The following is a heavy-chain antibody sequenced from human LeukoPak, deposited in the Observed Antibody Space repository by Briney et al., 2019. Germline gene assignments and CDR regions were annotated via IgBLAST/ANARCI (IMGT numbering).Heavy chain of an antibody. V-gene: IGHV4-31*03. CDR2: IYYSGST. D-gene: IGHD2-2*02. J-gene: IGHJ5*02. Sequence: SETLSLTCTVSGGSFSSGGYYWSWIRQHPGKGLEWIGYIYYSGSTYYNPSLKSRVTISVDTSKNQFSLKLSSVTAADTAVYYCARGGGIVVVPAAIQPSFGHNWFDPWGQGTLVTVSS. CDR1: GGSFSSGGYY. CDR3: ARGGGIVVVPAAIQPSFGHNWFDP.